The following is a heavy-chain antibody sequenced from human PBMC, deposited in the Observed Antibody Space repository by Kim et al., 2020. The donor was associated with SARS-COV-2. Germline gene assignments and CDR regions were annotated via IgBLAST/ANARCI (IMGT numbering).Heavy chain of an antibody. V-gene: IGHV3-33*06. Sequence: GGSLRLSCAASGFTFSSYGMHWVRQAPGKGLEWVAVIWYDGSNKYYADSVKGRCTISRDNSKNTLYLQMNSLRAEDTAVYYCAKDSSGNYYYGMDVWGQGTTVTVSS. D-gene: IGHD6-19*01. J-gene: IGHJ6*02. CDR3: AKDSSGNYYYGMDV. CDR1: GFTFSSYG. CDR2: IWYDGSNK.